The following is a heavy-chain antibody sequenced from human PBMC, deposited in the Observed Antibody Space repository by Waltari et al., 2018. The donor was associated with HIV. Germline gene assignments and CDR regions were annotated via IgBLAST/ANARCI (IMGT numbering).Heavy chain of an antibody. J-gene: IGHJ4*02. Sequence: QVSLQPSGPVQLEASPTLPPTCGVSGDSLPRKSAAGNWVRQSPSKGLEWLGKTYYRSGWHTDYAVSMRGRIFINADPSRNRFSLEVKSVTPEDSGTYFCVRDSFGFDYWGRGHLVNVSS. CDR1: GDSLPRKSAA. CDR2: TYYRSGWHT. D-gene: IGHD3-3*01. V-gene: IGHV6-1*01. CDR3: VRDSFGFDY.